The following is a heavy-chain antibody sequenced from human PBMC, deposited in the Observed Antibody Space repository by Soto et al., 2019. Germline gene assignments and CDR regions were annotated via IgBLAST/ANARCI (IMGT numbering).Heavy chain of an antibody. J-gene: IGHJ6*02. D-gene: IGHD2-21*02. CDR3: ARRRYCGADCYSQYYYGMDI. CDR2: VIPVLGVT. V-gene: IGHV1-69*02. Sequence: QVQLVQSGAELKKPGSSVKVSCRSGADTFSSYTVSWVRQAPGQGLEWMGRVIPVLGVTNYARKFQGRVSITAEKSTSTAYLELRSLTSGDSGVYYCARRRYCGADCYSQYYYGMDIWGQGTTVTVSS. CDR1: ADTFSSYT.